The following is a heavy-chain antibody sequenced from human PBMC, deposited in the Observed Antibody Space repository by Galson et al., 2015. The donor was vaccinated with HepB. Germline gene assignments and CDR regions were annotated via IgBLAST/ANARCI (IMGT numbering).Heavy chain of an antibody. V-gene: IGHV3-33*01. J-gene: IGHJ6*02. CDR3: ARSGGSWPHDAGIAVYGMDV. CDR1: GFTFSSYG. Sequence: SLRLSCAASGFTFSSYGMHWVRQAPGKGLEWVAVIWYDGSNKYYADSVKGRFTISRDNSKNTLYLQMNSLRAEDTAVYYCARSGGSWPHDAGIAVYGMDVWGQGTTVTVSS. CDR2: IWYDGSNK. D-gene: IGHD2-15*01.